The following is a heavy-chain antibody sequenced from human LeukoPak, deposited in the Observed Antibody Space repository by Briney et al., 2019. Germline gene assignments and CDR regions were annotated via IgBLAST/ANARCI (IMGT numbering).Heavy chain of an antibody. Sequence: GASVKVSCKASGYTFTSYGISWVRQAPGQGLEWMGWISAYNGNTNYAQRLQGRVTMTTDTSTSTAYMDLRSLRSDDTAVYYCARVAPGSTFDYWAWEPWSPSPQ. CDR2: ISAYNGNT. J-gene: IGHJ4*02. CDR3: ARVAPGSTFDY. D-gene: IGHD6-13*01. V-gene: IGHV1-18*01. CDR1: GYTFTSYG.